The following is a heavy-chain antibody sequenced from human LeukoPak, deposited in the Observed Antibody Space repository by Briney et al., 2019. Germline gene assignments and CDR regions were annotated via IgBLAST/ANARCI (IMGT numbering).Heavy chain of an antibody. CDR3: AKDSKGAKYYDILTGLRLFFDY. J-gene: IGHJ4*02. CDR1: GFTFSSYA. CDR2: ISGSGGST. D-gene: IGHD3-9*01. Sequence: GSLRLSCAASGFTFSSYAMSWVRQAPGKGLEWVSAISGSGGSTYYSDSVKGRSTISRDNSKNTLYLQMNSLRAEDTAVYYCAKDSKGAKYYDILTGLRLFFDYWGQGTLVTVSS. V-gene: IGHV3-23*01.